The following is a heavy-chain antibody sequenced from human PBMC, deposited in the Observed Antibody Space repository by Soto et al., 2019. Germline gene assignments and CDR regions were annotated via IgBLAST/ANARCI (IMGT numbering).Heavy chain of an antibody. CDR1: GGSISSGDYY. V-gene: IGHV4-30-4*01. D-gene: IGHD4-4*01. CDR3: ARDGLEGNYVVSWFDP. J-gene: IGHJ5*02. CDR2: IYYSGST. Sequence: SETLSLTCTVSGGSISSGDYYWSWIRQPPGKGLEWIGYIYYSGSTYYNPSLKSRVTISVDTSKNQFSLKLSSVTAADTAVYYCARDGLEGNYVVSWFDPWGQGTLVTVSS.